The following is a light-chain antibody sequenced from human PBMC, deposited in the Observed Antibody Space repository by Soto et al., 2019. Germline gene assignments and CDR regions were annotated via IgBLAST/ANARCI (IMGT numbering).Light chain of an antibody. Sequence: EIVLTQSPGTLSLSPGERATLSCRTSQSVASSSLAWYQQKPGQAPRLLIYGASTRATGIPDRFSGSGSGTDFTLTISRLETEDFAVYYCQQYGTSFWTFGQGTKVEIK. V-gene: IGKV3-20*01. J-gene: IGKJ1*01. CDR1: QSVASSS. CDR2: GAS. CDR3: QQYGTSFWT.